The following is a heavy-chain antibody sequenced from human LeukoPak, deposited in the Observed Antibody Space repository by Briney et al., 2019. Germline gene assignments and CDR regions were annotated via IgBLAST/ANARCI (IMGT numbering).Heavy chain of an antibody. Sequence: HPGGSLRLSCVASGFTFDTYWMHWVRQAPGKGLVWVSRIHRDGNNINYADFVQGRFTVSRDNAKNTLYLQMHSLRAEDTAVYYCAKQVLGYCHSPFDYWGQGTLVTVSS. J-gene: IGHJ4*02. CDR1: GFTFDTYW. CDR3: AKQVLGYCHSPFDY. CDR2: IHRDGNNI. D-gene: IGHD2-15*01. V-gene: IGHV3-74*01.